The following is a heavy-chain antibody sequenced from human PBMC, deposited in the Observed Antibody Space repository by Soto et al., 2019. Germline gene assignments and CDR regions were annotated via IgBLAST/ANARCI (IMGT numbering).Heavy chain of an antibody. J-gene: IGHJ4*02. D-gene: IGHD3-16*01. V-gene: IGHV4-30-4*01. CDR2: IYYSGNT. CDR1: GGSTSSDNY. CDR3: AREGGESSDGLYYFDS. Sequence: PSETLSLTCTVSGGSTSSDNYWSWIRQPPGKGLEWIGHIYYSGNTDYNPSLKSRLAISIDTSKNQFSLRLSSVTAADTAVYFCAREGGESSDGLYYFDSWGQGSLVTVSS.